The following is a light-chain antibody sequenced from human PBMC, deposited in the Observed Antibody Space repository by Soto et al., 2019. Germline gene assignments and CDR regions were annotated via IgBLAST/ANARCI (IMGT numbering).Light chain of an antibody. J-gene: IGKJ1*01. CDR1: QDLSNY. V-gene: IGKV1-27*01. CDR3: KNYNGAPWP. CDR2: AAS. Sequence: DIQMTQSPSSLSASVGDRVTITCRASQDLSNYLAWYQQKPGKVPKLLIYAASTLHSGVPTRFSGSGSRTVFTLNISSVKTEDVTNYYCKNYNGAPWPFIQRTKEE.